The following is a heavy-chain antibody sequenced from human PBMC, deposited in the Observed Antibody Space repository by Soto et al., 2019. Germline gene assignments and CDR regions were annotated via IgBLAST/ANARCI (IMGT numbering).Heavy chain of an antibody. CDR3: ARDDDRPDNGLDM. J-gene: IGHJ3*02. D-gene: IGHD2-8*01. Sequence: QVQLVESGGGVVQPGRSLRLSCAASGFTFSKYGMHWVHQAPGKGLEWMAVILHDGGDQRYGDSVKGRFTISRDNSKNTLYLQINSLRVEDTAVYYCARDDDRPDNGLDMWGQGTMVTVSS. CDR1: GFTFSKYG. CDR2: ILHDGGDQ. V-gene: IGHV3-33*05.